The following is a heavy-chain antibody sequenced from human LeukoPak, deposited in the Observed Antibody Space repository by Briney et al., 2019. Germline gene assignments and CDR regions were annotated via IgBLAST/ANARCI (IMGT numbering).Heavy chain of an antibody. CDR3: ARSGGSTPDY. CDR1: ARSISSYY. Sequence: SETMSLASTVSARSISSYYWSWIRQPPGKGREWIGYIYTSGSTNYNPSLKSRVTISVDTSKNQFSLKLSSVTAADTAVYYCARSGGSTPDYWGQGTLVTVSS. V-gene: IGHV4-4*09. CDR2: IYTSGST. D-gene: IGHD6-25*01. J-gene: IGHJ4*02.